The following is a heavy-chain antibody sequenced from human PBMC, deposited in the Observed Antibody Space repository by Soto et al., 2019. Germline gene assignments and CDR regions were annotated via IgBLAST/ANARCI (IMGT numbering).Heavy chain of an antibody. V-gene: IGHV1-24*01. CDR2: FDPEDGET. D-gene: IGHD3-3*01. Sequence: GASVKVSCKVSGYTLTELSMHWVRQAPGKGLEWMGGFDPEDGETIYAQKFQGRVTMTEDTSTDTAYMALSSLRSEDTAVYYCATVRDFWRGYHYGMDVWGQGTTVTVSS. J-gene: IGHJ6*02. CDR3: ATVRDFWRGYHYGMDV. CDR1: GYTLTELS.